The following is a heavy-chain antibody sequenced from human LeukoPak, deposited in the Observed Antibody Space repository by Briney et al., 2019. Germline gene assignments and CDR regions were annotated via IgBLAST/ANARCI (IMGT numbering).Heavy chain of an antibody. D-gene: IGHD3-22*01. CDR3: ARVSRRYYYDSSGFP. Sequence: GGSLRLSCAASGFTFSSYSMNWVRQAPGKGLEWVSSISSSSSYIYYADSVKGRFTISRDNAKNSLYLQMNSLRAEDTAVYHCARVSRRYYYDSSGFPWGQGTLVTVSS. J-gene: IGHJ5*02. V-gene: IGHV3-21*01. CDR2: ISSSSSYI. CDR1: GFTFSSYS.